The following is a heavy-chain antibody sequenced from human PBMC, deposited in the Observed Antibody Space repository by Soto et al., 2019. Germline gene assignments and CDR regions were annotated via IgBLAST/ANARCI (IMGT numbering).Heavy chain of an antibody. Sequence: PLRLSWTASYFTFSNAWRNWVRKNPVKLLEFFGRIKSKTDGGTTDYAAPVKGRFTISRDDSKNTLYLQMNRLKTEDTAVYYCTTEIGSSWYEDYYYYGMDVWGQGTTVTVSS. V-gene: IGHV3-15*07. CDR2: IKSKTDGGTT. CDR1: YFTFSNAW. CDR3: TTEIGSSWYEDYYYYGMDV. J-gene: IGHJ6*02. D-gene: IGHD6-13*01.